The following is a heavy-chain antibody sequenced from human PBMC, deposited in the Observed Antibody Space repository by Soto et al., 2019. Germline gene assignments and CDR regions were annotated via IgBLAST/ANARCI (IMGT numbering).Heavy chain of an antibody. D-gene: IGHD3-10*01. J-gene: IGHJ5*02. V-gene: IGHV1-8*01. CDR2: VNPGSGDT. CDR3: ATRAPFGSLNWFDP. CDR1: GYTFTNND. Sequence: ASVKVCGKASGYTFTNNDVSWVRQATGQGLEWMGWVNPGSGDTGYAQKFQGRVTMTRDISIATAYMELSSLRSDDTAIYYCATRAPFGSLNWFDPWGQRTLVTVSS.